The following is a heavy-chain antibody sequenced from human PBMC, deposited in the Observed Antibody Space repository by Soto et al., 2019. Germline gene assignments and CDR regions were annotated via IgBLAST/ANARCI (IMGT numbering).Heavy chain of an antibody. V-gene: IGHV4-59*01. Sequence: QLQLQESGPGLVKPSGTLSLTCAVSGGSIRGYYWSWIRQSPGKGLEWIGHLHYSGTSNYSPSFKTRVNILMGTSSNQSSLKMTSVAAADTGVYYCAPPGHPPCDSFDIWGQGTVVTVSS. J-gene: IGHJ3*02. CDR2: LHYSGTS. CDR3: APPGHPPCDSFDI. D-gene: IGHD2-2*01. CDR1: GGSIRGYY.